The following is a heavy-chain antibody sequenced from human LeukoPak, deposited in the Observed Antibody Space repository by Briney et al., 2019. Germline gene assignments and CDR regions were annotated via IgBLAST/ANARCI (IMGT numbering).Heavy chain of an antibody. CDR3: ARRIAVAVPGAFDI. V-gene: IGHV1-8*01. J-gene: IGHJ3*02. D-gene: IGHD6-19*01. Sequence: ASVKVSCKASGYTFTSYDINWVRQATGPGLEWMGWMNPNSGNTGYAQKFQGRVTMTRNSSISTAYMELSSLRSEDTAVYYCARRIAVAVPGAFDIWGQGTMVTVSS. CDR2: MNPNSGNT. CDR1: GYTFTSYD.